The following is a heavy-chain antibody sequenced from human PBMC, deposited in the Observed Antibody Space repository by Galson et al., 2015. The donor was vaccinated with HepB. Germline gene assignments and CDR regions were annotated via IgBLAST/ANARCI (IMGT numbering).Heavy chain of an antibody. CDR2: IYYSGST. Sequence: ETLSLTCTVSGGSISSYYWSWIRQPPGKGLEWIGYIYYSGSTNYNPSLKSRVTISVDTSKNQFSLKLSSVTAADTAVYYCARLYNDYYDSSGYYYDYWGQGTLVTVSS. CDR1: GGSISSYY. J-gene: IGHJ4*02. D-gene: IGHD3-22*01. V-gene: IGHV4-59*01. CDR3: ARLYNDYYDSSGYYYDY.